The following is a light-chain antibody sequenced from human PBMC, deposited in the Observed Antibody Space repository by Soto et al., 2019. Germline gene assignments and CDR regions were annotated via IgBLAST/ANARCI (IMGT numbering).Light chain of an antibody. CDR1: QSVLSSSNNKNY. Sequence: DIVLTQSPDSLAVSLGERATINCKSSQSVLSSSNNKNYLAWYQQKPGQPPKLLIYWASTRESGVPDRFSGSGSGTDFTLIISSLQAEDVAVYSCQQFYSTPTFGGGTKVDIK. CDR3: QQFYSTPT. J-gene: IGKJ4*01. CDR2: WAS. V-gene: IGKV4-1*01.